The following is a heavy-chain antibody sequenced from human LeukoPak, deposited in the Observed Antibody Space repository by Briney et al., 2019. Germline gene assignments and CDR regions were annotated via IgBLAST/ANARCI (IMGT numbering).Heavy chain of an antibody. CDR1: GGTFSSYA. CDR3: AREEGYYDSSGYYPFDY. Sequence: SVKVSCKASGGTFSSYAISWVRQAPGQGLEWMGGIIPIFGTANYAQKLQGRVTMTTDTSTSTAYMELRSLRSDDTAVYYCAREEGYYDSSGYYPFDYWGQGTLVTVSS. D-gene: IGHD3-22*01. CDR2: IIPIFGTA. J-gene: IGHJ4*02. V-gene: IGHV1-69*05.